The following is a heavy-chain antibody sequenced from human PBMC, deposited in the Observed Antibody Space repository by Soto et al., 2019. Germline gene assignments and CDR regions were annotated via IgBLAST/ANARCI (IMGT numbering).Heavy chain of an antibody. CDR1: GFTFGDYA. D-gene: IGHD2-2*01. Sequence: SLRLSCTASGFTFGDYAMSWVRQAPGKGLEWVGFIRSKAYGGTTEYAASVKGRFTISRDDSKSIAYLQMNSLKTEDTAVYYCTRDQNDDIVVVPAAMARDYWGQGTLVTVSS. V-gene: IGHV3-49*04. CDR3: TRDQNDDIVVVPAAMARDY. J-gene: IGHJ4*02. CDR2: IRSKAYGGTT.